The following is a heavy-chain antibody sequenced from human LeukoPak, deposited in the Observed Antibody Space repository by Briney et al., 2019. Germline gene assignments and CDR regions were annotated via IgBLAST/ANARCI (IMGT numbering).Heavy chain of an antibody. D-gene: IGHD3-22*01. CDR2: IYSGGST. Sequence: PGGSLRLSCAASGFTVSSNYMSWVRQAPGKGLEWVSVIYSGGSTYYVDSVKGRFTISRDNSKYTLYVQVNSLGTEDTAAYYCAKGSYYDSSGSFYFDYWGQGTLVTVSS. J-gene: IGHJ4*02. CDR1: GFTVSSNY. V-gene: IGHV3-53*01. CDR3: AKGSYYDSSGSFYFDY.